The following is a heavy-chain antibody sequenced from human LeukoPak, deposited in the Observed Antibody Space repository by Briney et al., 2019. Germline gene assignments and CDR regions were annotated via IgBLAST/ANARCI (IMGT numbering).Heavy chain of an antibody. CDR3: ARAPYHYYDSSGYPFYFDY. CDR1: GGSISSYY. CDR2: IHDSGNT. J-gene: IGHJ4*02. Sequence: PSETLSLTCTVSGGSISSYYWSWIRQSPEKGLEWIGHIHDSGNTDYNPSLKGRVTISVDTSRKQFSLTLTSVTAADTAVYYCARAPYHYYDSSGYPFYFDYWGQGTLVTVSS. V-gene: IGHV4-4*08. D-gene: IGHD3-22*01.